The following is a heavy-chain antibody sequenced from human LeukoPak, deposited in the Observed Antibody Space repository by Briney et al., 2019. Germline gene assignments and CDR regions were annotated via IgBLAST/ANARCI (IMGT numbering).Heavy chain of an antibody. CDR3: AKVRGPSSWYASFDY. J-gene: IGHJ4*02. CDR2: ISWNSGSI. V-gene: IGHV3-9*01. Sequence: GGSLRLSCAASGFTFDGYAMHWVRQAPGKGLEWVSGISWNSGSIGYADSVKGRFTISRDNAKNSLYLQMNSLRAEDTALYYCAKVRGPSSWYASFDYWGQGTLVTVSS. CDR1: GFTFDGYA. D-gene: IGHD6-13*01.